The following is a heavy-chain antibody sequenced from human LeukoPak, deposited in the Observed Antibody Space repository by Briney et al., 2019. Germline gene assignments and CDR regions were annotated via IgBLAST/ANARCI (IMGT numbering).Heavy chain of an antibody. J-gene: IGHJ3*01. D-gene: IGHD5-24*01. Sequence: TGGSLRLSCAASGFVFSSYGMHWVRQAPGKGLEGVALISYDGSNEFYGDSVKGQFSISRDNSKNTLYLQMNSLRAEDTAVYFCARDPGDGHNAEASDVWGHGTMVTVSS. CDR1: GFVFSSYG. V-gene: IGHV3-30*03. CDR3: ARDPGDGHNAEASDV. CDR2: ISYDGSNE.